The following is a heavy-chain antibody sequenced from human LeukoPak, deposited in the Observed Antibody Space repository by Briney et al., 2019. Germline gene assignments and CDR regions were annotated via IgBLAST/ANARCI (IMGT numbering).Heavy chain of an antibody. D-gene: IGHD2-15*01. V-gene: IGHV4-61*02. CDR3: ARDVVVVAARDYYYYMDV. Sequence: SQTLSLTCTVSGGSISSGRYYWTWIRQPAGKGLEWIGRMYTSGSTNYNPSLKSRVTISVDTSKNQFSLRLSSVTAADTAVYYCARDVVVVAARDYYYYMDVWGKGTTVTVSS. CDR1: GGSISSGRYY. J-gene: IGHJ6*03. CDR2: MYTSGST.